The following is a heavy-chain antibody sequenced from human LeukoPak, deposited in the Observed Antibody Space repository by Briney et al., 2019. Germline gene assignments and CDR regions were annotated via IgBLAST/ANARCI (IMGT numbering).Heavy chain of an antibody. CDR3: ARGGYYGSGSFPDY. D-gene: IGHD3-10*01. V-gene: IGHV1-2*02. J-gene: IGHJ4*02. CDR2: VSPNSGGT. CDR1: GYDFTMYY. Sequence: ASVKVSCKASGYDFTMYYMHWVRQAPGQGLEWMGWVSPNSGGTNYAQKFQGRVTMTRDTAISTAYMELSSLRSDDTAVYYCARGGYYGSGSFPDYWGQGTLVTVSS.